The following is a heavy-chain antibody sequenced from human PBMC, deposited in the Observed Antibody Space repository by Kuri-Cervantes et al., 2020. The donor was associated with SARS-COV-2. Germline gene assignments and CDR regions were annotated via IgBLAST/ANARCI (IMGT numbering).Heavy chain of an antibody. CDR2: ITGSGGDT. CDR1: GFTFSSYS. Sequence: ETLSLTCAASGFTFSSYSMTWVRQAPGKGLEWVSGITGSGGDTYFADSVKGRFTISRDNAKNSLYLQMNSLRAEDTAVYYCAREIRGIPRRDGMDVWGQGTTVTVSS. CDR3: AREIRGIPRRDGMDV. J-gene: IGHJ6*02. D-gene: IGHD3-16*01. V-gene: IGHV3-21*01.